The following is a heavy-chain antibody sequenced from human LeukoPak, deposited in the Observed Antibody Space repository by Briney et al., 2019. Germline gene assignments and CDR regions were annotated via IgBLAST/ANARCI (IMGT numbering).Heavy chain of an antibody. CDR1: GFKFNCFW. D-gene: IGHD2/OR15-2a*01. Sequence: GSLRLFWRASGFKFNCFWMHWVRPGPGGGPVWVSRISTDGRSAYYADSVKGRFTISRDNAKNTLYLQMNSLRAEDTAVYFCLRDVIRRGQGTLVTVAS. V-gene: IGHV3-74*01. J-gene: IGHJ4*02. CDR3: LRDVIR. CDR2: ISTDGRSA.